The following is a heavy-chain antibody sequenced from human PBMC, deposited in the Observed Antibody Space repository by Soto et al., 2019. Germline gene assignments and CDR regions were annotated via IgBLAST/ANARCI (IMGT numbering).Heavy chain of an antibody. Sequence: QVQLVQSGAEVKEPGSSVKVSCKASGGTFSSDAISWVRQAPGQGLEWMGGIIPPFGTANHAQRFQGRVKITADESTSTAYMELSSLRSEDTAVYYCARSNYYYDSSVYYYEDMNYWGQGTLVTVSS. D-gene: IGHD3-22*01. CDR2: IIPPFGTA. V-gene: IGHV1-69*01. J-gene: IGHJ4*02. CDR3: ARSNYYYDSSVYYYEDMNY. CDR1: GGTFSSDA.